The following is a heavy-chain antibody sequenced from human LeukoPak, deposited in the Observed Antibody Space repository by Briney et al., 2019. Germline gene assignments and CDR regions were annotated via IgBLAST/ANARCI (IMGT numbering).Heavy chain of an antibody. CDR3: ARGRDSSSWNPLYY. J-gene: IGHJ4*02. V-gene: IGHV4-34*01. CDR1: GGSFSGYY. D-gene: IGHD6-13*01. CDR2: INHSGST. Sequence: PSETLSLTCAVYGGSFSGYYWSWIRQPPGKGLEWIGEINHSGSTNYNPSLKSRVTISVDTSKNQFSLKLSSVTAADTAVYYCARGRDSSSWNPLYYWGQGTLVTVSS.